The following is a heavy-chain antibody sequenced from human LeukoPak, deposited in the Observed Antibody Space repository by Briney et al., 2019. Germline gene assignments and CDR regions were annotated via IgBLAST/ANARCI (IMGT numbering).Heavy chain of an antibody. CDR3: VRRGYSPADVVDV. CDR1: GYSFTNYW. D-gene: IGHD3-22*01. J-gene: IGHJ3*01. Sequence: GESLKISCKGSGYSFTNYWIGWVRQMPGKGLEWMGILYPGDSTTKYSPSFEGQVLSSVDMSISTAYLPWGSLKASDTAMYFCVRRGYSPADVVDVWGQGTMVTVS. CDR2: LYPGDSTT. V-gene: IGHV5-51*01.